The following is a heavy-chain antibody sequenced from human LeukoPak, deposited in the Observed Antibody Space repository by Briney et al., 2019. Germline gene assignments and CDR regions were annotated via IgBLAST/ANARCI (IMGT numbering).Heavy chain of an antibody. D-gene: IGHD6-19*01. CDR3: ARAPPFGSGGWDY. Sequence: VASVNVSCKASGGTFSSYAISGVRQAPGQGREGMGGIIPIFGTANYAQKFQGRVTITTDESTSTAYMELSSLRSEDTAVYYCARAPPFGSGGWDYWGQGTLVTVSS. CDR1: GGTFSSYA. CDR2: IIPIFGTA. J-gene: IGHJ4*02. V-gene: IGHV1-69*05.